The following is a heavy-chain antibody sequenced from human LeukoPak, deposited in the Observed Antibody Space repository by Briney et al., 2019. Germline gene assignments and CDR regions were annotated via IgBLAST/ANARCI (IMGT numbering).Heavy chain of an antibody. CDR2: MYSGGST. CDR3: ARDTISSGWYRGFDY. V-gene: IGHV3-53*01. J-gene: IGHJ4*02. D-gene: IGHD6-19*01. CDR1: GFSFGNYW. Sequence: GGSLRLSCEASGFSFGNYWMSWGRQAPGKGLEWLSVMYSGGSTYYGDSVKGRFIISRDNSKNTLYLQMNSLRAEDTAVYYCARDTISSGWYRGFDYWGQGTLVTVSS.